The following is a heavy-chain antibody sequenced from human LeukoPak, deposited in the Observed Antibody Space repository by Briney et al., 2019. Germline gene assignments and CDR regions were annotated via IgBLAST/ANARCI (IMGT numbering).Heavy chain of an antibody. CDR1: GFTFSSYS. J-gene: IGHJ3*02. D-gene: IGHD5-12*01. CDR2: ISSSSSYI. CDR3: AREHSGYENAFDI. V-gene: IGHV3-21*01. Sequence: GGSLRLSCAASGFTFSSYSMNWVCQAPGKGLEWVSSISSSSSYIYYADSVKGRFTISRDNAKNSLYLQMNSLRAEDTAVYYCAREHSGYENAFDIWGQGTMVTASS.